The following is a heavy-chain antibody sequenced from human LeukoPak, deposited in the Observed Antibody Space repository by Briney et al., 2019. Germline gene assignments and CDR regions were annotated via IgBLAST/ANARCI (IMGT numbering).Heavy chain of an antibody. Sequence: ASVKVSCKASGYTFTGYYMHWVRQAPGQGLEWMGWINPNSGGTNYAQKIQGRVTMTRATSISTAYMELSRLRSDDMAVYYCARDSGERGSGSYLIAYWGQGTLVTVSS. CDR1: GYTFTGYY. J-gene: IGHJ4*02. D-gene: IGHD3-10*01. CDR3: ARDSGERGSGSYLIAY. CDR2: INPNSGGT. V-gene: IGHV1-2*02.